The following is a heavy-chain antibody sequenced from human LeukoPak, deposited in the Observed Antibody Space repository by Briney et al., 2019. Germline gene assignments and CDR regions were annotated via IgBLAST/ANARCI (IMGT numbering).Heavy chain of an antibody. J-gene: IGHJ4*02. CDR1: GGSISSGSYY. Sequence: PSETLSLTCTVSGGSISSGSYYWSWIRQPAGKGLEWIGRIYTSGSTNYNPSLKSRVTISVDTSKNQFSLKLSSVTAADTAVYYCASGIAVAGTGPQGAYWGQGTLVTVSS. CDR2: IYTSGST. D-gene: IGHD6-19*01. CDR3: ASGIAVAGTGPQGAY. V-gene: IGHV4-61*02.